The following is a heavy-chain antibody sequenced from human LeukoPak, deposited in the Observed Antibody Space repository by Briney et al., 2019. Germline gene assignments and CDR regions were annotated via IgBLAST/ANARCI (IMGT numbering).Heavy chain of an antibody. D-gene: IGHD3-16*02. CDR2: ISSSSSYT. J-gene: IGHJ4*02. CDR1: GFTFSDYY. CDR3: TITITFGGVIAPDY. V-gene: IGHV3-11*06. Sequence: GGSLRLSCVASGFTFSDYYMSWIRQAPGKGLEWVSYISSSSSYTNYADSVKGRLTISRDNAKNSLYLQMNSLRAEDTAVYYCTITITFGGVIAPDYWGQGTLVTVSS.